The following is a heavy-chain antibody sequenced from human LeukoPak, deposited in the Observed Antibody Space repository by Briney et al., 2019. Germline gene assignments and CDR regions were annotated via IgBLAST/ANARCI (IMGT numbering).Heavy chain of an antibody. CDR3: ARDGEYIDGGIQKDY. J-gene: IGHJ4*02. Sequence: ASVKVSCKASGYTFTSYGISWGRQTPGEGLEWMGWISAYYGNTNQAQKLQGRVTMTTDTSTSTAYMELRSLRSDDTAVYYCARDGEYIDGGIQKDYWGQGTLVTVSS. CDR1: GYTFTSYG. V-gene: IGHV1-18*01. D-gene: IGHD5-18*01. CDR2: ISAYYGNT.